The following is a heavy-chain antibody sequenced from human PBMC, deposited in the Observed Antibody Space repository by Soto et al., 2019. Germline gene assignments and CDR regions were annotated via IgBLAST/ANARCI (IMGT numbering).Heavy chain of an antibody. CDR3: AREGEQLVLDY. CDR2: IYYSGST. J-gene: IGHJ4*02. D-gene: IGHD6-13*01. Sequence: QVQLQESGPGLVKPSETLSLTCTVSGGSISSYYWSWIRQPPGKGLEWIGYIYYSGSTNYNPSLTIRVTRSVDTSKNQFSLKLSSVTVADTAVYYCAREGEQLVLDYWGQGTLVTVSS. V-gene: IGHV4-59*01. CDR1: GGSISSYY.